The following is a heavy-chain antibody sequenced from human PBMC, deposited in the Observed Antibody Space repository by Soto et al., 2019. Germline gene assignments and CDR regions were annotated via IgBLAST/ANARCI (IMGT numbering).Heavy chain of an antibody. CDR3: ARVLVSTGAGQNYFDY. CDR2: IYHGGST. D-gene: IGHD6-13*01. J-gene: IGHJ4*02. CDR1: GASLSSGGYY. V-gene: IGHV4-31*03. Sequence: LQLQESGPGLVKPSETLSLTCTVSGASLSSGGYYWSWIRQHPVKGLEWIGYIYHGGSTRYNPSLESRLTISVDKSKNQVSLSLTSVTAADAAVYYCARVLVSTGAGQNYFDYWGQGTRVTVSS.